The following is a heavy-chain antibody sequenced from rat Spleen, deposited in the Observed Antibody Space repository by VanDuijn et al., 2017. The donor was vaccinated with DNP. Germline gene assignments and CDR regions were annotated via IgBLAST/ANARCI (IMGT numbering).Heavy chain of an antibody. CDR2: INTGSGGT. J-gene: IGHJ1*01. D-gene: IGHD1-4*01. Sequence: QVQLRQSGAEPAKPGSSVKISCKASGYTFTSSYIGWIKETTGQGLEYIGYINTGSGGTNYNEKFKGKATLTVDKSSSTALMQLSSLTPDDSAVYYCARRRLPYWYFDFWGPGTMVTVSS. CDR1: GYTFTSSY. CDR3: ARRRLPYWYFDF. V-gene: IGHV1-43*01.